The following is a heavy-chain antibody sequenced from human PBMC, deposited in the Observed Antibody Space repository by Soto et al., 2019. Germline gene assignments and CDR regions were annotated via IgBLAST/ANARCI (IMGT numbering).Heavy chain of an antibody. J-gene: IGHJ4*02. D-gene: IGHD1-26*01. CDR2: IYHSGST. V-gene: IGHV4-4*02. CDR1: GGSIRSTNW. CDR3: ARVYSGSYSDS. Sequence: QVQLQESGPGLVKPSGTLSLTCVVSGGSIRSTNWWSWVRQPPGKGLEWIGEIYHSGSTHYNPSLKRRVTVSVDESKNQFSLRLNSVTAADTAVFYCARVYSGSYSDSWGQGTLVTVSS.